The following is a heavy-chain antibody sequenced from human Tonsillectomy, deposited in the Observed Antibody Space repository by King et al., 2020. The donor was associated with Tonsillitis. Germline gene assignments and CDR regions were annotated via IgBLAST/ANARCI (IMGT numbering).Heavy chain of an antibody. V-gene: IGHV3-73*01. J-gene: IGHJ4*02. D-gene: IGHD5-24*01. CDR3: TRQGSRDGYNAEVY. CDR2: IRSKANSYAT. CDR1: GFTFSGSA. Sequence: QLVQSGGGLVQPGGSLKLSCAASGFTFSGSAMHWVRQASGKGLEWVGRIRSKANSYATAYAASVKGRFTISRDDSKNTAYLQMNSLKTEDTAVYYCTRQGSRDGYNAEVYWGQGTLVTVSS.